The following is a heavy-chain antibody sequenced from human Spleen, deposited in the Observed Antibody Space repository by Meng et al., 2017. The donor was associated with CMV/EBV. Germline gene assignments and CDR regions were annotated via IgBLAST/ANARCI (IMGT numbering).Heavy chain of an antibody. Sequence: SETLSLTCTVSGYSISSGYYWGWIRQPPGKGLEWIGTIYHTGSTSYNPSLKSRVDISIDTSKNQFSLKLSSVTAADTAVYHCATRPREGYCSGGGCWGQGTLVTVSS. J-gene: IGHJ4*02. CDR2: IYHTGST. D-gene: IGHD2-15*01. V-gene: IGHV4-38-2*02. CDR3: ATRPREGYCSGGGC. CDR1: GYSISSGYY.